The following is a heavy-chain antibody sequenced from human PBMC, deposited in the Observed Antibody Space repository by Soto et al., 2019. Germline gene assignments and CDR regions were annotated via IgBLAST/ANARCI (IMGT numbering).Heavy chain of an antibody. CDR1: VTVSSNY. V-gene: IGHV3-66*01. Sequence: EVQLVESGGGLVQPGGSLRLSCAASVTVSSNYMTWVRQAPGKGLEWVSVIYSAGSTYYADSVKGRFTISRDNSRNTLYLQMNGLRVEDTAVYYCARDTVAVAGTDYWGHGTLVTVSS. CDR3: ARDTVAVAGTDY. D-gene: IGHD6-19*01. CDR2: IYSAGST. J-gene: IGHJ4*01.